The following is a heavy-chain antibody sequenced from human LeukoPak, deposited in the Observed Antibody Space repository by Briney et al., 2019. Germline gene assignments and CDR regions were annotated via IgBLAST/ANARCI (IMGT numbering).Heavy chain of an antibody. CDR3: AYRPMIVVVASPDY. D-gene: IGHD3-22*01. V-gene: IGHV4-39*01. CDR2: FYYSGNT. Sequence: PSETLSLTCTVSGGSISTSTCYWIWIRQPPGKGLEWIGSFYYSGNTYYNPSLKSRVTISVDTSTNQFSLKLSSVTAADTAVYYCAYRPMIVVVASPDYWGKGTLVRVSS. J-gene: IGHJ4*02. CDR1: GGSISTSTCY.